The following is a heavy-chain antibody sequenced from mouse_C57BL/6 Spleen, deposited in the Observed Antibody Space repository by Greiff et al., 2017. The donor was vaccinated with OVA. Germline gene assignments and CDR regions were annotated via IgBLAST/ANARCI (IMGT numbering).Heavy chain of an antibody. CDR1: GYTFTSYW. CDR3: AREITTVGRFAY. V-gene: IGHV1-61*01. J-gene: IGHJ3*01. CDR2: IYPSDSET. Sequence: QVQLQQPGAELVRPGSSVKLSCKASGYTFTSYWMDWVKQRPGQGLEWIGNIYPSDSETHYNQKFKDKATLTVDKSSSTAYMQLSSLTSEDSAVYYCAREITTVGRFAYWGQGTLVTVSA. D-gene: IGHD1-1*01.